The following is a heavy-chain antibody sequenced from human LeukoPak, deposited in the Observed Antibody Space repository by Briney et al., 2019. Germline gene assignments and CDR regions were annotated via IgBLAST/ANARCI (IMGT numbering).Heavy chain of an antibody. V-gene: IGHV3-23*01. CDR1: GLTFSSYD. Sequence: GGSLRLSCAASGLTFSSYDMTWVRQAPGKGLEWVSVISVGGGSTAYANSVKGRFTISRDDSKNTLHLQMDSLRADDTAVYYCARRYDFWDYWGQGTLVTVSS. J-gene: IGHJ4*02. CDR3: ARRYDFWDY. CDR2: ISVGGGST. D-gene: IGHD3-3*01.